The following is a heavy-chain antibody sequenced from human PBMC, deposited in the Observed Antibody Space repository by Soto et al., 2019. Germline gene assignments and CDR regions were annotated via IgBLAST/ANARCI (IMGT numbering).Heavy chain of an antibody. J-gene: IGHJ4*02. D-gene: IGHD1-1*01. CDR1: GGSVSSGSYY. CDR2: IYYSGST. Sequence: QVQLQESGPGLVKPSETLSLTCTVSGGSVSSGSYYWSWIRQPPGKGLEWIGYIYYSGSTNYNPSLKSRVTISVDTSKNQFSLKLSSVTAADTAVYYCARDLEGWWGGPSYWGQGTLVTVSS. V-gene: IGHV4-61*01. CDR3: ARDLEGWWGGPSY.